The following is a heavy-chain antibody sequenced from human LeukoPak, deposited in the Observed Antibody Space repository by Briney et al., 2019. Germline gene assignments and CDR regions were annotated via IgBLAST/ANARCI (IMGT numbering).Heavy chain of an antibody. J-gene: IGHJ4*02. Sequence: GGXXRLSXAXXGXXFDDYGXSWVRQAPGKGLEWVSGINWNGGSTGYADSVKGRFTISRDNAKNSLYLQMNSLRVEDTALYYCARVQRELMWYYFDYWGQGTLVTVSS. CDR3: ARVQRELMWYYFDY. D-gene: IGHD1-1*01. CDR2: INWNGGST. CDR1: GXXFDDYG. V-gene: IGHV3-20*03.